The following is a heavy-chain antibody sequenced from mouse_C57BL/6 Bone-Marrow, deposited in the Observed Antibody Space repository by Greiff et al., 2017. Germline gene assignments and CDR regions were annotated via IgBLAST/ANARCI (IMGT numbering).Heavy chain of an antibody. CDR3: ARENDYDGD. V-gene: IGHV1-26*01. D-gene: IGHD2-4*01. J-gene: IGHJ2*01. Sequence: VQLQQSGPELVKPGASVKISCKASGYTFTDYYMNWVKQSHGKSLEWIGDINPNNGGTSYNQKFKGKATLTVDKSSSTAYMERRSLTSEDAAVYYCARENDYDGDWGQGTTLTVSS. CDR1: GYTFTDYY. CDR2: INPNNGGT.